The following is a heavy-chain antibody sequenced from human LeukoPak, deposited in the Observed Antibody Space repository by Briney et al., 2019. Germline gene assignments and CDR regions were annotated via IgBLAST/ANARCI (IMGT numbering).Heavy chain of an antibody. CDR3: AKDMSSIAFYDMDV. J-gene: IGHJ6*02. V-gene: IGHV3-9*01. CDR1: GFTFDDYA. D-gene: IGHD6-19*01. Sequence: GRSLRLSCAASGFTFDDYAMHWVRQAPGKGLEWASGISWNSGSIGYADSVKGRFTISRDNAKNSLYLQMNSLRAEDTALYFCAKDMSSIAFYDMDVWGQGTTVTVSS. CDR2: ISWNSGSI.